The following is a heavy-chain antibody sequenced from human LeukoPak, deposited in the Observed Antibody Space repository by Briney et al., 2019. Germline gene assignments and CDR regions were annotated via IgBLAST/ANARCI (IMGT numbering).Heavy chain of an antibody. CDR2: ISYDGSNK. CDR3: ASGSGH. CDR1: GFTFSSYA. D-gene: IGHD2-2*03. V-gene: IGHV3-30-3*01. Sequence: GGSLRLSCAAPGFTFSSYAMHWVRQAPGKGLEWVAVISYDGSNKYYADSVKGRFTISRDNSKNTLYLQMNSLRAEDTAVFYCASGSGHWGQGTLVTVSS. J-gene: IGHJ4*02.